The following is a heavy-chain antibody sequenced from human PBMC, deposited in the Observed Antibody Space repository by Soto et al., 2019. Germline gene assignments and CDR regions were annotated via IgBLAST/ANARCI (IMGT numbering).Heavy chain of an antibody. D-gene: IGHD5-12*01. J-gene: IGHJ4*02. Sequence: SETLSLTCTVSGGSISSGCYYWSWIRQHPGKGLEWIGYIYYSGSTYYNPSLKSRVTISVDTSKNQFSLKLSSVTAADTAVYYCARGRGIVATINRSLLFDYWGQGTLVTVS. CDR3: ARGRGIVATINRSLLFDY. CDR1: GGSISSGCYY. V-gene: IGHV4-31*03. CDR2: IYYSGST.